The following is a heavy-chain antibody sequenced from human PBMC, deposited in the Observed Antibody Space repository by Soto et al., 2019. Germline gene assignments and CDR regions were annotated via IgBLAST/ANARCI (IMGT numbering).Heavy chain of an antibody. CDR1: GYTFTSYA. J-gene: IGHJ4*02. D-gene: IGHD5-18*01. CDR2: INAGNGNT. Sequence: QVQLVQSGAEVKKPGASVKVSCKASGYTFTSYAMHWVRQAPGQRLEWMGWINAGNGNTKYSQKFQGRVTITRDTTASTAYMELSSLRSEDTAVYYSALNFGYSYGYQYYFDYWGQGTLVTVSS. CDR3: ALNFGYSYGYQYYFDY. V-gene: IGHV1-3*01.